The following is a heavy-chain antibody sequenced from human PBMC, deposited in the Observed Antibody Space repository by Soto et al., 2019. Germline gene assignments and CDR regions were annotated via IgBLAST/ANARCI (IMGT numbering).Heavy chain of an antibody. CDR3: ARGSNYDYIWGSTKRIPHPGYYYMDV. V-gene: IGHV4-31*03. CDR2: IYYSGST. J-gene: IGHJ6*03. CDR1: GGSISSGGYY. D-gene: IGHD3-16*01. Sequence: PSETLSLTCTVSGGSISSGGYYWSWIRQHPGKGLEWIGYIYYSGSTYYNPSLRSRVTISVDTSKNQFSLKLSSVTAADTAVYYCARGSNYDYIWGSTKRIPHPGYYYMDVWGKGTTVTVSS.